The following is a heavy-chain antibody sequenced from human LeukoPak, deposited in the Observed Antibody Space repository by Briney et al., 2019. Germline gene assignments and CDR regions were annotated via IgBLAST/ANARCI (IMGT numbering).Heavy chain of an antibody. CDR2: ISVSGDST. V-gene: IGHV3-23*01. Sequence: GGSLRLSCAASGFTFSSYGMSWVRQALGKGLEWVSGISVSGDSTYYSDSVKGRFTISRDNSKNTLYLQMNSLRAEDTAVYYCAKSMIRGVNDAFDIWGQGTMVTVSS. CDR1: GFTFSSYG. D-gene: IGHD3-10*01. CDR3: AKSMIRGVNDAFDI. J-gene: IGHJ3*02.